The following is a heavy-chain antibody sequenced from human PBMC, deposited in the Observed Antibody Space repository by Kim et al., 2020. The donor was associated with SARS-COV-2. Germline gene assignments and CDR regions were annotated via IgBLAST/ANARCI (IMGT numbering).Heavy chain of an antibody. D-gene: IGHD5-18*01. CDR1: GGTFSSYA. V-gene: IGHV1-69*13. Sequence: SVKVSCKASGGTFSSYAISWVRQAPGQGLEWMGGIIPIFGTANYAQKFQGRVTITADESTSTAYMELSSLRSEDTAVYYCAGDTAMVTGLPYYYYGMDVWGQGTTVTVSS. CDR2: IIPIFGTA. CDR3: AGDTAMVTGLPYYYYGMDV. J-gene: IGHJ6*02.